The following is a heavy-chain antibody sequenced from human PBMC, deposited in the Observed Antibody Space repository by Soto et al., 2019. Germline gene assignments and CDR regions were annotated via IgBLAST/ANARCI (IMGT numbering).Heavy chain of an antibody. CDR2: ISSSSSTI. D-gene: IGHD2-2*01. V-gene: IGHV3-48*01. J-gene: IGHJ4*02. CDR3: ARALGGVVPAASDY. CDR1: GFTFSSYS. Sequence: PGGSLRLSCAASGFTFSSYSMNWVRQAPGKGLEWVSYISSSSSTIYYADSVKGRFTISRDNAKNSLYLQMNSLRAEDTAVYYCARALGGVVPAASDYWGQGTLVTVSS.